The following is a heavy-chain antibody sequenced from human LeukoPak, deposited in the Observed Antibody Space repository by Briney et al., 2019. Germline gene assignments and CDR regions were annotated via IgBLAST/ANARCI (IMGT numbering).Heavy chain of an antibody. CDR3: AKPIYCGGDCYSFDY. V-gene: IGHV3-23*01. D-gene: IGHD2-21*02. J-gene: IGHJ4*02. CDR2: ISGSGGST. CDR1: GFTFSSYA. Sequence: GGSLRLSCAASGFTFSSYAMSWVRQAPGKGLEWVSAISGSGGSTYYADSVKGRFTISRDNSKNTPYLQTNSLRAEDTAVYYCAKPIYCGGDCYSFDYWGQGTLVTVSS.